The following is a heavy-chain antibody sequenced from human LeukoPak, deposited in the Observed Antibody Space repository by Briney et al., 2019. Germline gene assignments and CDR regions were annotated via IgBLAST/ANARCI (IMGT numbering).Heavy chain of an antibody. D-gene: IGHD3-9*01. CDR2: ISSSGSTI. CDR1: GFTFSSYA. CDR3: ARDLFDNYDILTSPYFDY. V-gene: IGHV3-48*04. Sequence: GGSLRLSCAASGFTFSSYAMSWVRQAPGKGLEWVSYISSSGSTIYYADSVKGRFTISRDNAKNSLYLQMNSLRAEDTAVYYCARDLFDNYDILTSPYFDYWGQGTLVTVSS. J-gene: IGHJ4*02.